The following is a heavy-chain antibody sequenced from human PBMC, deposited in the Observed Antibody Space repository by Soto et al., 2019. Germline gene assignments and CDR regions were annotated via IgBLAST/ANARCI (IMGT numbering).Heavy chain of an antibody. Sequence: EVQLLESGGGLVQPGGSLRLSCAASGFTFSSYAMSWVRQAPGKGLEWVSAISGSGGSTYYADSVKGRFTISRDNSKNTLYLQMNSLRTEDTAVYYCAKGGGYNYWYFDLWGRGTLVTVSS. CDR1: GFTFSSYA. CDR3: AKGGGYNYWYFDL. V-gene: IGHV3-23*01. CDR2: ISGSGGST. D-gene: IGHD6-25*01. J-gene: IGHJ2*01.